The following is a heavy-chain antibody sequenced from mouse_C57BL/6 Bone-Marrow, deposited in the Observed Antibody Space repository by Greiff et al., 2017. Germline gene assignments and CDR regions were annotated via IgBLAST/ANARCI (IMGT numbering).Heavy chain of an antibody. CDR1: GFTFSDYY. Sequence: EVKLVESGGGLVQPGGSLKLSCAASGFTFSDYYMYWVRQTPEKRLEWVAYISNGGGSTYYPDTVKGRFTNSRDNAKNTLYLQMSRLKSEDTAMYYCARGAVTTHYYAMDYWGQGTSVTVSS. J-gene: IGHJ4*01. D-gene: IGHD2-2*01. CDR3: ARGAVTTHYYAMDY. V-gene: IGHV5-12*01. CDR2: ISNGGGST.